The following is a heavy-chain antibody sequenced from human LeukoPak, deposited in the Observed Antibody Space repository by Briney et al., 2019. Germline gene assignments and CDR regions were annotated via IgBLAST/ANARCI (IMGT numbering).Heavy chain of an antibody. J-gene: IGHJ6*02. CDR1: GFTFSSYS. V-gene: IGHV3-30*03. Sequence: GGSLRLSCAASGFTFSSYSMNWVCQAPGKGLEWVAVISYDGSNKYYADSVKGRFTISRDNSKNTLYLQMNSLRAEDTAVYYCARATGDTPYYYYGMDVWGQGTTVTVSS. CDR3: ARATGDTPYYYYGMDV. CDR2: ISYDGSNK. D-gene: IGHD4-17*01.